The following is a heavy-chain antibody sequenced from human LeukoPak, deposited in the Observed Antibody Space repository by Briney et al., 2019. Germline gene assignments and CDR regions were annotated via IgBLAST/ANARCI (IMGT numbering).Heavy chain of an antibody. CDR2: ISSSSSNM. Sequence: SGGSLRLSCAASGFIFSSYSMNWVRQAPGKGLEWVSYISSSSSNMYYADSVKGRFTISRDNAKNSLYLQMNSLRAEDTTVYYCAKDVGGAFGYWGQGTLVTVSS. CDR1: GFIFSSYS. CDR3: AKDVGGAFGY. J-gene: IGHJ4*02. V-gene: IGHV3-48*01.